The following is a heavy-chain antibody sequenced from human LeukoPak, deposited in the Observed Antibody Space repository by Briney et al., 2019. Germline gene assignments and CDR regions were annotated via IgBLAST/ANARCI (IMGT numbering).Heavy chain of an antibody. CDR3: AKNYYDSSGYYNWFDS. D-gene: IGHD3-22*01. V-gene: IGHV3-23*01. J-gene: IGHJ5*01. CDR2: SSGSSSST. Sequence: PGGSLRLSCAASGFIFSSYAMNWVRQAPGKGLEWVSGSSGSSSSTYYLDSVRGRFTISRDNSKNTLYLQMNSLRAEDTAVYYCAKNYYDSSGYYNWFDSWGQGTLVTVSS. CDR1: GFIFSSYA.